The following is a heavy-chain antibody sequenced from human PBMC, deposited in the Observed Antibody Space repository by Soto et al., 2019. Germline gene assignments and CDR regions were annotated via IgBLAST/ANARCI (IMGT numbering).Heavy chain of an antibody. D-gene: IGHD2-21*02. Sequence: QVQLVESGGGVVQPGRSLRLSCAASGFIFSTYGMHWVRQAPGKGLEWVAVIWYDGSNKYYADSVKCRFTISRDNSKNTLYLQMNSLRAEDTAVYYCARDGIPYCGGDCYFDYWGQGTLVTVSS. V-gene: IGHV3-33*01. CDR3: ARDGIPYCGGDCYFDY. J-gene: IGHJ4*02. CDR1: GFIFSTYG. CDR2: IWYDGSNK.